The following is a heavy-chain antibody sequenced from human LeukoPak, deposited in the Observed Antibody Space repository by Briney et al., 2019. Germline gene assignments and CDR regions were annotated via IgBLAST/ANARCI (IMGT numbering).Heavy chain of an antibody. V-gene: IGHV3-23*01. CDR1: GFTFSSYA. Sequence: GGSLRLSCAASGFTFSSYAMSWVRQAPGKGLEWVSAISGSGGSTYYADSVKGRFPISRDNSKNTLYLQMNSLRAEDTAVYYCAKVPNSSGYGVDTKDYWGQGTLVTVSS. CDR2: ISGSGGST. J-gene: IGHJ4*02. CDR3: AKVPNSSGYGVDTKDY. D-gene: IGHD3-22*01.